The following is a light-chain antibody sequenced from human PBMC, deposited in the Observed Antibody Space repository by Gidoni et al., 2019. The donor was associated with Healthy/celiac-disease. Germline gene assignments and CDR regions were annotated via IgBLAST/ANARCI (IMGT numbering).Light chain of an antibody. V-gene: IGLV3-1*01. J-gene: IGLJ2*01. CDR2: QDS. Sequence: SYALPQPPSVSVSPGQTASITCSGDKLGDKYAFWYQQKPGQSPVLVIYQDSKRPSGIPERFSGSNSGNTATLTISGTQAMDEADYYCQAWDSSTVVFGGGTKLTVL. CDR1: KLGDKY. CDR3: QAWDSSTVV.